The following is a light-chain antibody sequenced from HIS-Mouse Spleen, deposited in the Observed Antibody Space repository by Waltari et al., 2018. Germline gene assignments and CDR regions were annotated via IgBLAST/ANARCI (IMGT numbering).Light chain of an antibody. Sequence: QSALTQLASGSGSPGQSITISCTGTSSDVGGYNYVSWYQKHPGKAPKLMIYDVSNRPSGVSNRFSGSKSGNTASLTISGLQAEDEADYYCSSYTSSSTEVFGGGTKLTVL. J-gene: IGLJ2*01. CDR1: SSDVGGYNY. V-gene: IGLV2-14*03. CDR3: SSYTSSSTEV. CDR2: DVS.